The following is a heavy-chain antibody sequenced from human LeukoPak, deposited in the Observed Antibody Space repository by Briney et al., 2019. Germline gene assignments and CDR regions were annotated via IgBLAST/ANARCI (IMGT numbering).Heavy chain of an antibody. D-gene: IGHD1-26*01. CDR2: MNPNSGNT. CDR1: GYTFTNFD. J-gene: IGHJ3*02. CDR3: ASIVGATGAFDI. Sequence: ASVKVSCKASGYTFTNFDINWVRQATGQGLEWMGWMNPNSGNTGYAQKFQGRVTMTRNTSISTAYMELSSLRSEDTAVYYCASIVGATGAFDIWGQGTMVTVSS. V-gene: IGHV1-8*02.